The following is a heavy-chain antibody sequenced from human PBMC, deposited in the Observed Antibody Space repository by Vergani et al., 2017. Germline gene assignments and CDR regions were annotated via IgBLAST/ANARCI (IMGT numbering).Heavy chain of an antibody. CDR3: GRVADCYGLGSRLLDL. CDR2: MYHSGST. CDR1: GGSMSGYD. V-gene: IGHV4-59*01. J-gene: IGHJ5*02. Sequence: QVRLQESGPGLVKPSETLSLTCSVSGGSMSGYDWSWIRQPPGKELEWIGYMYHSGSTNYNPSLETRVTISGDTSKNQFSLKLNSVTAADTAVYYCGRVADCYGLGSRLLDLWGQGILVTVSS. D-gene: IGHD3-10*01.